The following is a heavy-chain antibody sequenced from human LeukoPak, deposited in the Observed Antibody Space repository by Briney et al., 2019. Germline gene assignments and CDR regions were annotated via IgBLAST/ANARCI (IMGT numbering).Heavy chain of an antibody. Sequence: SETLSLTCSVFGGSVSTDHWIWIRQPPGKGLEWIGTFYSDGSTSYNPSLKSRLTISVNTSRNQFSLKLTSVTSADTAVYYCARSLSGLDSGDRWGQGTLVTVSS. V-gene: IGHV4-59*02. CDR1: GGSVSTDH. CDR3: ARSLSGLDSGDR. CDR2: FYSDGST. J-gene: IGHJ5*02. D-gene: IGHD5-12*01.